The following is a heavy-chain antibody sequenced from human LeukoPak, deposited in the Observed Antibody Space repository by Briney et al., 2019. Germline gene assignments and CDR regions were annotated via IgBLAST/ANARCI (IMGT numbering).Heavy chain of an antibody. Sequence: SETLSLTCTVSGGSLSSSSYYWGWIRQPPGKGLEWIGSIYYSGSTYYNPSLKSRVTISVDTSKNQFSLMLSSVTAADTAVYYCARFLWSGYSDAFDIWGQGTMVTVSS. D-gene: IGHD3-3*01. J-gene: IGHJ3*02. V-gene: IGHV4-39*07. CDR2: IYYSGST. CDR1: GGSLSSSSYY. CDR3: ARFLWSGYSDAFDI.